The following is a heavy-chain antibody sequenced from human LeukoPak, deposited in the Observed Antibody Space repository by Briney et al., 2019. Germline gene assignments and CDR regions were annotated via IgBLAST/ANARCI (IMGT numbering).Heavy chain of an antibody. CDR1: GGSISSGDYY. CDR2: IYYSGNT. J-gene: IGHJ4*02. Sequence: SQTLSLTCTVSGGSISSGDYYWSWIRQHPGEGLAWIGYIYYSGNTYNNPSLKSRVTISVDTSKNQFSLKLSSVTAADTAVYYCARDQGSVYWGQGTLVTVSS. CDR3: ARDQGSVY. D-gene: IGHD3-10*01. V-gene: IGHV4-30-4*08.